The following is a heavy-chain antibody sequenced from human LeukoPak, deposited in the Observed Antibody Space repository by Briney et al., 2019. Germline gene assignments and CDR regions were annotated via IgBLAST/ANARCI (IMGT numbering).Heavy chain of an antibody. Sequence: GGSLRLSCAASRILFTNAWMSWVRQAPGKGLEWVGRIKSKPDGGAIDYAAPVKGRFTISRDESQNTVSLHMNSLKTEDTAVYYCSSGTLNRDSLGYWGQGTLVTVSS. J-gene: IGHJ4*02. D-gene: IGHD1/OR15-1a*01. V-gene: IGHV3-15*01. CDR2: IKSKPDGGAI. CDR1: RILFTNAW. CDR3: SSGTLNRDSLGY.